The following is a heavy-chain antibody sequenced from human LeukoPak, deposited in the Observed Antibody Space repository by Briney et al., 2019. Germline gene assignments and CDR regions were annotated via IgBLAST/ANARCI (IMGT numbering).Heavy chain of an antibody. D-gene: IGHD1-14*01. CDR1: GFTFGGYG. V-gene: IGHV3-33*01. J-gene: IGHJ4*02. Sequence: PGRSLRLSCSGSGFTFGGYGMHWFRQTPAQGLEWGAVIAYDGSRAFYADSVKGRFTISRDNSKNTMSVQMDDLRAEDTAVYYCTRYNNDHFDYWRQGTLVTVSS. CDR3: TRYNNDHFDY. CDR2: IAYDGSRA.